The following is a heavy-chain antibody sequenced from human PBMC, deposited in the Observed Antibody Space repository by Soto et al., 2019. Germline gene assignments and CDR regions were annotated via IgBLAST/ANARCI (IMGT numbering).Heavy chain of an antibody. CDR2: IYYSGST. J-gene: IGHJ5*02. D-gene: IGHD1-1*01. CDR3: ARGRAYRRTGQIRRDVFDP. V-gene: IGHV4-59*01. Sequence: SETLSLTCTVSGGSISSYYWSWIRQPPGKGLEWIGYIYYSGSTNYNPSLESRVTISVDTSKNQFSLKLSSVTAADTAVYYCARGRAYRRTGQIRRDVFDPWGQGIQVTVSS. CDR1: GGSISSYY.